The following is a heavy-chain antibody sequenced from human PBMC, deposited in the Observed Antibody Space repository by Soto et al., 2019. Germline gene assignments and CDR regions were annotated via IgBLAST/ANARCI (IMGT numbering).Heavy chain of an antibody. CDR1: GYRFTSYW. CDR3: ARLQKLGGWSYSYYGMDV. J-gene: IGHJ6*02. CDR2: IYPGESDT. D-gene: IGHD2-15*01. V-gene: IGHV5-51*01. Sequence: PGESLKISCKGSGYRFTSYWIGWVRQMPGNVLEWMVIIYPGESDTRSSPSFQGQVTISADKSISTAYLQWRSLKASDTAMYYCARLQKLGGWSYSYYGMDVWGQGTTVTVSS.